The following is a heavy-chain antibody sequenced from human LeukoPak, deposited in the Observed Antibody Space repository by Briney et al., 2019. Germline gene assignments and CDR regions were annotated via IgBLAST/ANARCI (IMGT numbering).Heavy chain of an antibody. CDR1: GGSISSGSYY. CDR3: ARDRDAFDI. CDR2: IYTSGST. V-gene: IGHV4-61*02. Sequence: SQTLSLTCTVSGGSISSGSYYWSWIRQPAGKGLEWIGRIYTSGSTNYNPSLKSRVTISVDTSKNQFSLKLSSVTAADTAVYYCARDRDAFDIRGQGTMVTVSS. J-gene: IGHJ3*02.